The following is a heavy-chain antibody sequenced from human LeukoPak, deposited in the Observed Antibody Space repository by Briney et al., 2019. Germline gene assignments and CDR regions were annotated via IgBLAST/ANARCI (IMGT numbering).Heavy chain of an antibody. CDR1: GVSVSSYY. J-gene: IGHJ4*02. CDR3: AREGSGGDYVDY. Sequence: SETLSLTCTVSGVSVSSYYWGWIRQPPGKGLEWIGSIYYSGSTYYNPSLKSRVTISVDTSKNQFSLKLSSVTAADTAVYYCAREGSGGDYVDYWGQGTLVTVSS. D-gene: IGHD3-10*01. CDR2: IYYSGST. V-gene: IGHV4-39*07.